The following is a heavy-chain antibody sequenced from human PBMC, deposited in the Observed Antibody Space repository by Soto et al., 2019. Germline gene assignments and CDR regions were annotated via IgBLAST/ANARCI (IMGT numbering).Heavy chain of an antibody. CDR1: GFTFSTYG. CDR2: ISNDGSYI. J-gene: IGHJ4*02. CDR3: SKGPVEY. V-gene: IGHV3-30*18. Sequence: QVQLVESGGGVVQPGRSLRLSCAASGFTFSTYGMLWVRQAPGKGLEWVAIISNDGSYISYADSVKGRFTISRDNSKNTLYLQMNSLSCEDTAVYYCSKGPVEYWGQGTMVTVSS. D-gene: IGHD6-6*01.